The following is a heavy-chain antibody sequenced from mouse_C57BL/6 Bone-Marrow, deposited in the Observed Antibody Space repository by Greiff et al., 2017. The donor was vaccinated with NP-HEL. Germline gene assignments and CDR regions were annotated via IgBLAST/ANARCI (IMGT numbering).Heavy chain of an antibody. Sequence: DVKLVESGGGLVKPGGSLKLSCAASGFTFSSYAMSWVRQTPEKRLEWVATISDGGSYTYYPDNVKGRFTISRDNAKNNLNLQMSHLKSEDTAMYYCAREPLYYGNYEGYWGQGTTLTVSS. V-gene: IGHV5-4*01. J-gene: IGHJ2*01. D-gene: IGHD2-1*01. CDR2: ISDGGSYT. CDR3: AREPLYYGNYEGY. CDR1: GFTFSSYA.